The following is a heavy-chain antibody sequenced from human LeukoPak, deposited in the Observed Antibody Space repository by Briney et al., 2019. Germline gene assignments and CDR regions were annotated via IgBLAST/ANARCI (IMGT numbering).Heavy chain of an antibody. J-gene: IGHJ4*02. CDR3: AKSGIYSSGWYGY. D-gene: IGHD6-19*01. CDR2: IYYSGTT. CDR1: GGSISNYY. Sequence: SETLSLTCTVSGGSISNYYWNWIRQPPGKGLEWIGYIYYSGTTNYNPSLKSRVSMSVDTSKNQFSLKLSSVTAADTAVYYCAKSGIYSSGWYGYWGQGTLVTVSS. V-gene: IGHV4-59*01.